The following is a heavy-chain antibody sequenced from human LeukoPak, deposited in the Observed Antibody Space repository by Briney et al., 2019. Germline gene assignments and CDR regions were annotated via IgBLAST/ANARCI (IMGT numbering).Heavy chain of an antibody. Sequence: SETLSLTCTVSGGSISSSSYYWGWIRQPPGKGLEWIGSIYYSGSTYYNPSLKSRVTISVDTSKNQFSLKLSSVTAADTAVYYCARRARITGGPFDYWGQGTLVTVSS. V-gene: IGHV4-39*07. CDR2: IYYSGST. J-gene: IGHJ4*02. CDR3: ARRARITGGPFDY. CDR1: GGSISSSSYY. D-gene: IGHD7-27*01.